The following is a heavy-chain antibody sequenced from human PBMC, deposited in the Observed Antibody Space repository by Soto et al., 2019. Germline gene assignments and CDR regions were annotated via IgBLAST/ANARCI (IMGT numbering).Heavy chain of an antibody. CDR1: GFTFSSYG. D-gene: IGHD2-15*01. CDR3: AGAGYCSGGSCYSEHFQH. CDR2: ISYDGSNK. V-gene: IGHV3-30*03. Sequence: PGGSLRLSCAASGFTFSSYGMHWVRQAPGKGLEWVAVISYDGSNKYYADSVKGRFTISRDNSKNTLYLQMNSLRAEDTAVYYCAGAGYCSGGSCYSEHFQHWGQGTQVTVSS. J-gene: IGHJ1*01.